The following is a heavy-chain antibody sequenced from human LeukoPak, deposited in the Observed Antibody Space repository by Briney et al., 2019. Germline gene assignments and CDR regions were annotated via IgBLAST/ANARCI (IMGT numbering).Heavy chain of an antibody. CDR2: INPNSGGT. CDR1: GYTFTSYY. V-gene: IGHV1-2*02. CDR3: ARDLVYCGGDCYTHDAFDI. J-gene: IGHJ3*02. D-gene: IGHD2-21*02. Sequence: GASVKVSCKASGYTFTSYYMHWVRQAPGQGLEWMGWINPNSGGTNYAQKFQGRVTMTRDTSISTAYMELSRLRSDDTAVYYCARDLVYCGGDCYTHDAFDIWGQGTMVTVSS.